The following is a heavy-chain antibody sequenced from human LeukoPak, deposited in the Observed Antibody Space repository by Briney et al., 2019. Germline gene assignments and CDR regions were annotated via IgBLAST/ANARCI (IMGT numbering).Heavy chain of an antibody. Sequence: SETLSLTCTVSGGSVSSYTYYWSWVRQPPGKGLEWIGYIYYSGSTNYNPSLKSRVTLSIDTSKNQFSLRLSSVTAAATAVYYCARSGYCSRTSCYPNWFDPWGQGTLVTVSS. J-gene: IGHJ5*02. CDR3: ARSGYCSRTSCYPNWFDP. V-gene: IGHV4-61*01. CDR2: IYYSGST. CDR1: GGSVSSYTYY. D-gene: IGHD2-2*03.